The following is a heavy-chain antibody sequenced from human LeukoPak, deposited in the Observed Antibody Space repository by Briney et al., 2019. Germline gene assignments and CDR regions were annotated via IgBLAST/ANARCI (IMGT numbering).Heavy chain of an antibody. CDR2: IYYSGST. Sequence: SETLSLTCTVSGGSISSYYWSWIRQPPGKGLEWIGYIYYSGSTNYNPSLKSRVTISVDTSMNQFSLKLSSVTAADTAVYYCARENPFTIFGVVISWFDPWGQGTLVTVSS. J-gene: IGHJ5*02. D-gene: IGHD3-3*01. V-gene: IGHV4-59*01. CDR3: ARENPFTIFGVVISWFDP. CDR1: GGSISSYY.